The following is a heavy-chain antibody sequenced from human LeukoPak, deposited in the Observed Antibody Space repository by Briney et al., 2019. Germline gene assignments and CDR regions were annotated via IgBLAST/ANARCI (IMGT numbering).Heavy chain of an antibody. CDR3: ARASYCSDGSCYSDY. V-gene: IGHV1-18*01. CDR1: CYTFSSYF. J-gene: IGHJ4*02. CDR2: ISAYNGNR. Sequence: GASVKVSCKASCYTFSSYFISWVRQAPGQGLEWMGGISAYNGNRIYAQKVKGRVTMTTDTSTSTAYMELRSLKSDDTAVYYCARASYCSDGSCYSDYWGQGTLVTVSS. D-gene: IGHD2-15*01.